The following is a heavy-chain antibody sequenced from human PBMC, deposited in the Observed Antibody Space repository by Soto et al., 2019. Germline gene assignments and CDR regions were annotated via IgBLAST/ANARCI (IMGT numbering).Heavy chain of an antibody. V-gene: IGHV3-9*01. Sequence: EVQLVESGRVLVQRGRSLRLSCAASGFTFDDYAMHWVRQAPWMGLEWVSGISWNSGSIGYADSVKGRFTISRDNAKNSLYLQMNSLRAEDTALYYCAKGRGIAARPPFDYWGQGTLVTVSS. CDR3: AKGRGIAARPPFDY. CDR2: ISWNSGSI. J-gene: IGHJ4*02. D-gene: IGHD6-6*01. CDR1: GFTFDDYA.